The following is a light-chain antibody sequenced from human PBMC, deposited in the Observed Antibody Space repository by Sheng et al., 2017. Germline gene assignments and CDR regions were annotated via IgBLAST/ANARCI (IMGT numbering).Light chain of an antibody. CDR1: TNDIGGYNS. V-gene: IGLV2-8*01. J-gene: IGLJ2*01. Sequence: QSALTQPASVSASPGQSISISCTGTTNDIGGYNSVSWYQQHPDRVPKLMIYDVTKRPSGVPARFSGSKSGNTASLTVSGLQAEDEADYYCSSYAGSNNLIFGGGTRLTVL. CDR3: SSYAGSNNLI. CDR2: DVT.